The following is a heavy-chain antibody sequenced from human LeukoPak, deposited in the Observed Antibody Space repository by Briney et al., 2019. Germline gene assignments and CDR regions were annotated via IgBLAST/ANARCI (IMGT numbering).Heavy chain of an antibody. V-gene: IGHV4-59*08. J-gene: IGHJ4*02. CDR1: GGSISSYY. CDR2: IYYSGST. CDR3: ARGGNYGDYDGYFDY. D-gene: IGHD4-17*01. Sequence: SETLSLTCTVSGGSISSYYWSWIRQPPGKGLEWIGYIYYSGSTNYNPSLRSRVTISVDTSKNQFSPKLSSVTAADTAVYYCARGGNYGDYDGYFDYWGQGTLVTVSS.